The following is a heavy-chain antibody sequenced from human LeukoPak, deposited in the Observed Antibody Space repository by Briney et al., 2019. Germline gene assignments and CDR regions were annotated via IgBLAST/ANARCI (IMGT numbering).Heavy chain of an antibody. Sequence: EGSLRLSCATSGFTFSNYYMSWIRQAPGKGLEWVSFISYRGDTIYYADSVKGRFTISRDNAKNSLSLQMNSLRVEDTAVYYCARLKAGNWDPGTLVTVSS. V-gene: IGHV3-11*01. CDR1: GFTFSNYY. J-gene: IGHJ4*02. CDR2: ISYRGDTI. CDR3: ARLKAGN.